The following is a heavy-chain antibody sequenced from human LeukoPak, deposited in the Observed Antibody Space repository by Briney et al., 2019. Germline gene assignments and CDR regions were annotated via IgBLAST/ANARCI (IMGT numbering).Heavy chain of an antibody. Sequence: QPGGSLRLSCAASGFRYSSYWMSWVRQAPGKGLEWLANIQKDGSEKYYVDSVKGRFTISRDNAKYSLYLQMNSLRAEDTAVYYCATSAYDHLQLDYWGQGTLVTVSS. J-gene: IGHJ4*02. CDR2: IQKDGSEK. V-gene: IGHV3-7*02. CDR1: GFRYSSYW. CDR3: ATSAYDHLQLDY. D-gene: IGHD5-12*01.